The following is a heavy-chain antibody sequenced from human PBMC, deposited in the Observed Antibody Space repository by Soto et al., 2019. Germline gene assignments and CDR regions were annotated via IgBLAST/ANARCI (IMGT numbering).Heavy chain of an antibody. CDR2: IYYSGST. CDR1: GGSISSNSYY. J-gene: IGHJ4*02. Sequence: SETLSLTCTVSGGSISSNSYYWGWIRQPPGKGLEWIGSIYYSGSTYYNPSLKSRVTISVDTSKNQFSLKLSSVTAADTAVYYCARLSVVAGLPTYFDYWGQGTMVTVS. V-gene: IGHV4-39*01. CDR3: ARLSVVAGLPTYFDY. D-gene: IGHD2-15*01.